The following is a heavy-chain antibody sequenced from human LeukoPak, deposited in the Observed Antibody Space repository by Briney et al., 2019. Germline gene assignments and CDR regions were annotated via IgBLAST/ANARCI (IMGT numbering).Heavy chain of an antibody. Sequence: SETLSLTCTVSGGSISSYYWSWIRQPPGKGLEWIGYIYYSGSTNYNPSLKSRVTISVDTSKNQFSLKLSSVTAADTAVYYCARGGSSWYVLFNYWGQGTLVTVSS. D-gene: IGHD6-13*01. CDR2: IYYSGST. CDR1: GGSISSYY. V-gene: IGHV4-59*12. CDR3: ARGGSSWYVLFNY. J-gene: IGHJ4*02.